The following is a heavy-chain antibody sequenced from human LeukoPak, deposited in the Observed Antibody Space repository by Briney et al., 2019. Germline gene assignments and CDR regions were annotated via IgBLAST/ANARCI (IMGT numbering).Heavy chain of an antibody. J-gene: IGHJ4*02. CDR3: ARDWPDY. CDR1: GFTFSTYS. Sequence: PGGSLRLSCAASGFTFSTYSMNWGRQAPGKGLELVSSISSISTYTDYADSVKGRFTISRDNAKNSLYLQMSSLRAEDTDVYYCARDWPDYWGQGGLVTVSS. V-gene: IGHV3-21*01. CDR2: ISSISTYT.